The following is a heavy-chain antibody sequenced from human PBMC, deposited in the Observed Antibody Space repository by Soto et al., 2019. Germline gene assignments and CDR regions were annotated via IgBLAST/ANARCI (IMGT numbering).Heavy chain of an antibody. V-gene: IGHV1-18*01. CDR2: ISAYNGNT. CDR1: GYTFTSYG. CDR3: ANGGVRDYYGMDV. D-gene: IGHD3-10*01. Sequence: QVQLVQSGAEVKKPGASVKVSCKASGYTFTSYGISWVRQAPGQGLEWMGWISAYNGNTNYAQKLQVRVTLTTDTSTSTDYMALRSLRSDDTAVYYWANGGVRDYYGMDVWCQGTTVTVSS. J-gene: IGHJ6*02.